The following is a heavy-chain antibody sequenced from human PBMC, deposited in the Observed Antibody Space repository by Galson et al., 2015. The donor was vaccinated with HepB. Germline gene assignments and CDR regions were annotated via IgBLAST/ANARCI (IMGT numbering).Heavy chain of an antibody. V-gene: IGHV3-53*01. CDR1: GFTVSSNY. D-gene: IGHD3-22*01. J-gene: IGHJ4*02. CDR2: IYSGGST. Sequence: SLRLSCAASGFTVSSNYMSWVRQAPGKGLEWVSVIYSGGSTYYADSVKGRFTISRDNSKNTLYLQMNSLRAEDTAVHYCASPGWLNYYFDYWGQGTLVTVSS. CDR3: ASPGWLNYYFDY.